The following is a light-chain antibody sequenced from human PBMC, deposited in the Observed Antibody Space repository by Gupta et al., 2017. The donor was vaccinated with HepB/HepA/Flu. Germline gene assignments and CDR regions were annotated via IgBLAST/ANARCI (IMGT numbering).Light chain of an antibody. V-gene: IGKV1-5*03. CDR3: QENSDLRT. CDR2: KAS. Sequence: DIQMTQSPSTLSASVGDTVTLTCRASQTISSWLAWYQQKPGKAPQLLIYKASTLNSGVPSRFSGSGSGTNFTLTISSLQPDDFATYYCQENSDLRTFGQGTKVEIK. J-gene: IGKJ1*01. CDR1: QTISSW.